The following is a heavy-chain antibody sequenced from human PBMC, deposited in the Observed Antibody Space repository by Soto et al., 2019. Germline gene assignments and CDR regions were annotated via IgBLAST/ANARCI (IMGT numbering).Heavy chain of an antibody. CDR1: GFTFSSYG. CDR3: AXLTXAGDENWFDP. J-gene: IGHJ5*02. D-gene: IGHD6-25*01. Sequence: QVQLVESGGGVVQPGRSLRLSCAASGFTFSSYGMHWVRQAPGKGLEWVAVISYDGSNKYYADSVKGRFTISRDNSKXXXXXXXXXXXXXXXXXXXXAXLTXAGDENWFDPWGQGTLVTVSS. CDR2: ISYDGSNK. V-gene: IGHV3-30*03.